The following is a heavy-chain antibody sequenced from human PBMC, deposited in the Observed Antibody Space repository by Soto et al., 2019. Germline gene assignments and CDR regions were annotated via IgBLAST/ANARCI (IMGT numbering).Heavy chain of an antibody. D-gene: IGHD3-9*01. CDR1: GGSISSGDYF. Sequence: QVQLQESGPGLVKPSQTLSLTCTVSGGSISSGDYFWSWIRQSPGKGLEWIGYISSIGSTYYNPSLKSRVSVSRDTSKNQFSLKLSSMTTTDTAVYSCARGLVIRPYYYHGMDVWGQGTTVTVSS. CDR2: ISSIGST. V-gene: IGHV4-30-4*01. CDR3: ARGLVIRPYYYHGMDV. J-gene: IGHJ6*02.